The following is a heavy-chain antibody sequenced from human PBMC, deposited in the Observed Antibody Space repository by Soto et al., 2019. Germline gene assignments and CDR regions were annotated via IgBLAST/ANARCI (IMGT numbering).Heavy chain of an antibody. CDR1: SYSISSGYY. V-gene: IGHV4-38-2*02. Sequence: SETLSLTCAVSSYSISSGYYWGWIRQPSGKGLEWIGSVFYDGSTYSNPSLQSRVTISVDTSKNQFSLNLSSVTAADTAVYYCARDSSSLDPWGQGTLVTVSS. J-gene: IGHJ5*02. CDR3: ARDSSSLDP. CDR2: VFYDGST. D-gene: IGHD6-13*01.